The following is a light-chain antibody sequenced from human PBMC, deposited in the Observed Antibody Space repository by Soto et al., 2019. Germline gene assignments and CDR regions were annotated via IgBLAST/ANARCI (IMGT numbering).Light chain of an antibody. CDR1: QSVNNNY. J-gene: IGKJ4*01. V-gene: IGKV3-20*01. Sequence: IVVTQSPGTLSLSPGDRATLSCEASQSVNNNYLAWYQHKPGQAPRLLIYGASSRATGIPDRFSGSGSGTDFTLTIRRLEPEDFAVYYCEQYDTSLPYTFGGGTKVEIK. CDR2: GAS. CDR3: EQYDTSLPYT.